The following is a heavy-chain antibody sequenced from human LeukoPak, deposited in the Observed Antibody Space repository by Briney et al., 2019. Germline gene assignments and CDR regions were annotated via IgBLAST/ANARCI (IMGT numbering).Heavy chain of an antibody. D-gene: IGHD2/OR15-2a*01. Sequence: GGSLRLSCAASGFTFSSYGMHWVRQAPGKGLEWVAFIRYDGSNKYYADSVKGRFTISRDNSKNTLYLQMNSLRAEDTAVYYCAKGSVLFYYATDYMDVWGKGTTVTVSS. CDR2: IRYDGSNK. CDR3: AKGSVLFYYATDYMDV. J-gene: IGHJ6*03. V-gene: IGHV3-30*02. CDR1: GFTFSSYG.